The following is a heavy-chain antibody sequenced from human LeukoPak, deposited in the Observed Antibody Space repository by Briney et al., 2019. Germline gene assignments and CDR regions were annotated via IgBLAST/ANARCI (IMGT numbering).Heavy chain of an antibody. D-gene: IGHD5-12*01. Sequence: ASVKVSCKASGYTFTSYGISWVRQAPGQGLEWMGWISAYNGNTNYAQKLQGRVTMTTDTSTSTAYMELRSLRSDDTAVYYCAGAAQESRGYSGYDPYYFDYWGQGTLVTVSS. CDR2: ISAYNGNT. CDR1: GYTFTSYG. J-gene: IGHJ4*02. CDR3: AGAAQESRGYSGYDPYYFDY. V-gene: IGHV1-18*01.